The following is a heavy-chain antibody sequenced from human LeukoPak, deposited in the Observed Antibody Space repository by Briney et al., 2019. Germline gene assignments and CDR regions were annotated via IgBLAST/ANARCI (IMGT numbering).Heavy chain of an antibody. J-gene: IGHJ6*03. D-gene: IGHD2-2*01. V-gene: IGHV1-2*02. CDR1: GYTFTGYY. CDR2: INPNSGGT. CDR3: ARDGPPSSTTRYCSSTSCIRYYYYYMDV. Sequence: GASVKVSCKASGYTFTGYYMHWVRQAPGQGLEWMGWINPNSGGTNYAQKFQGRVTMTRDMSTSTVYMELSSLRSEDTAVYYCARDGPPSSTTRYCSSTSCIRYYYYYMDVWGKGTTVTVSS.